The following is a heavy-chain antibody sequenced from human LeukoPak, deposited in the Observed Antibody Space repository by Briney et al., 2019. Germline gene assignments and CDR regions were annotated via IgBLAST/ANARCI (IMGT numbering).Heavy chain of an antibody. V-gene: IGHV3-48*04. CDR1: GFTFSSYW. Sequence: PGGSLRLSCAASGFTFSSYWMSWVRQAPGKGLEWVSYISSSGSTIYYADSVKGRFTISRDNAKNSLYLQMNSLRAEDTAVYYCARAVAAAGSINFDYWGQGTLVTVSS. CDR3: ARAVAAAGSINFDY. J-gene: IGHJ4*02. D-gene: IGHD6-13*01. CDR2: ISSSGSTI.